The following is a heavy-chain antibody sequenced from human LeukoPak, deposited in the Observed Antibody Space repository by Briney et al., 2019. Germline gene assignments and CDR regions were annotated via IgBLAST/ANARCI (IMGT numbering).Heavy chain of an antibody. D-gene: IGHD1-14*01. V-gene: IGHV3-7*01. J-gene: IGHJ3*02. CDR2: IKQDGSEK. CDR1: GFTFSSYW. Sequence: PGGSLRPSCAASGFTFSSYWMSWVRQAPGKGLEWVANIKQDGSEKYYVDSVKGRFTISRDNAKNSLYLQMNSLRAEDTAVYYCARVNPFDAFDIWGQGTMVTVSS. CDR3: ARVNPFDAFDI.